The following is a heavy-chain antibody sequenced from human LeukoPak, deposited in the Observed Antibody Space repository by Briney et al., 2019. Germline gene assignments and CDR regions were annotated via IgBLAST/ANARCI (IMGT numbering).Heavy chain of an antibody. CDR2: IYYTGST. CDR3: ARHAFLDTSHFGFDP. V-gene: IGHV4-39*01. D-gene: IGHD2-2*01. J-gene: IGHJ5*02. CDR1: GASISGGTYY. Sequence: SETLSLTCSVSGASISGGTYYWGWIRQPPGKGLEWIGSIYYTGSTYYNPSLKSRVTISVDTSKNQFSLKLSSVTAADTAVYYCARHAFLDTSHFGFDPWGQGTLVTVSS.